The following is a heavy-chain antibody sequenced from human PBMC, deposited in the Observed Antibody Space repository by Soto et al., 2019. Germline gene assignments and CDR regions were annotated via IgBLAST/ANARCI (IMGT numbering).Heavy chain of an antibody. V-gene: IGHV3-30-3*01. CDR2: ISYDGSNK. CDR1: GFTFSNNA. CDR3: ARGTTTSAFSAMDV. D-gene: IGHD1-1*01. Sequence: ESGGGVVQPGRSLRLSCAASGFTFSNNAMDWVRQAPGKGLEWVAVISYDGSNKYIAESVKGRFTISRDNSKSTLFLQMNSLRAEDTAVYYCARGTTTSAFSAMDVWGQGTTVTVSS. J-gene: IGHJ6*02.